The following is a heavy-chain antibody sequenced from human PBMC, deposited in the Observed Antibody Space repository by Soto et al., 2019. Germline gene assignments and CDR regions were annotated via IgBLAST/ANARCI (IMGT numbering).Heavy chain of an antibody. CDR1: GFTFSSYG. V-gene: IGHV3-30*18. J-gene: IGHJ6*02. D-gene: IGHD2-2*01. CDR2: ISYDGSNK. Sequence: GGSLRLSCAASGFTFSSYGMHWVRQAPGKGLEWVAVISYDGSNKYYADSVKGRFTISRDNSKNTLYLQMNSLRAEDTAVYYCAKSPAAIYDYYYGMDVWGQGXTVTVYS. CDR3: AKSPAAIYDYYYGMDV.